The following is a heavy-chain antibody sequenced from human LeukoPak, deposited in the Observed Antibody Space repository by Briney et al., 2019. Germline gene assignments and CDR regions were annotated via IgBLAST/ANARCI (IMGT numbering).Heavy chain of an antibody. CDR3: ARGDGYKDY. D-gene: IGHD5-24*01. Sequence: SVKVSCKTSGGTFSNYAMSWVRQAPGQGLEWMGRIIPIFGTANYAQEFQGRVTITTDESTSTAYMELSSLRSEDTAVYYCARGDGYKDYWGQGTLVTVSS. J-gene: IGHJ4*02. CDR2: IIPIFGTA. V-gene: IGHV1-69*05. CDR1: GGTFSNYA.